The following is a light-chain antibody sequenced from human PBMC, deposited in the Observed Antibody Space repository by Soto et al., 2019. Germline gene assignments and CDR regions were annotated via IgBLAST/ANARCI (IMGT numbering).Light chain of an antibody. CDR2: EAS. CDR1: QTVSSS. CDR3: QQYNSYSQT. V-gene: IGKV3-11*01. Sequence: EIVLTQSPATLSLSPGERATLSCRASQTVSSSLAWYQQKPGQAPRLLIYEASNRATGIPARFSGSGSGTEFTLTISSLQPDDFATYYCQQYNSYSQTFGQGTKVDI. J-gene: IGKJ1*01.